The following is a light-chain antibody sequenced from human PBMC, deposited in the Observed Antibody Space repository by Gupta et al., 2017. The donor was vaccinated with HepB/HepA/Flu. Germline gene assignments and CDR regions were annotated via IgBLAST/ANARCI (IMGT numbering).Light chain of an antibody. CDR1: QIISSN. Sequence: IVMTQSPATLSVSPGESATLSCRARQIISSNLAWYQQKPGLTPSLLSYDASTRATGSPTRFSSSGSRTEFSRTIISLHSEDVAVYFCHHYKYWPPSTFGPGTKVEI. J-gene: IGKJ4*01. CDR3: HHYKYWPPST. CDR2: DAS. V-gene: IGKV3-15*01.